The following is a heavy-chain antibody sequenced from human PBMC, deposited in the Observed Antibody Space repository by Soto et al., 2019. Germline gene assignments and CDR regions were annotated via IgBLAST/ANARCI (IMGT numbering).Heavy chain of an antibody. V-gene: IGHV3-21*01. D-gene: IGHD1-26*01. CDR1: GFTFSSYS. J-gene: IGHJ3*02. Sequence: PGGSLRLSCAASGFTFSSYSMNWVRQAPGKGLEWVSTISSSSSYIYYADSVKGRFTISRDNAKNSLYLQMNSLRAEDTAVYYCARTLLPSLDAFDIWGQGTMVTVSS. CDR2: ISSSSSYI. CDR3: ARTLLPSLDAFDI.